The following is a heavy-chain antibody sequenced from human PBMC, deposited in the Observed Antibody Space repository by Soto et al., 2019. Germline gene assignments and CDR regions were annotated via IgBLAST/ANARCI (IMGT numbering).Heavy chain of an antibody. CDR3: ARHRGGYSSGWSPVGAFDV. V-gene: IGHV4-59*08. Sequence: SETLSLTCNVSGGSLKNYYWSWIRQSPGKGLEWIGYTYHTGSTNYNPSLRSRVTISVDPSKSHFSLKMNSVTAADTAVYSCARHRGGYSSGWSPVGAFDVWGQGTMVTVSS. CDR1: GGSLKNYY. CDR2: TYHTGST. D-gene: IGHD6-19*01. J-gene: IGHJ3*01.